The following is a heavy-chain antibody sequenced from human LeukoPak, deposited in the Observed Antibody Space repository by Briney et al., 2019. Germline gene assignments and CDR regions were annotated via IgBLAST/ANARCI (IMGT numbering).Heavy chain of an antibody. V-gene: IGHV3-21*01. CDR1: GFTFSSYS. CDR3: ARDLGYHDSSGATDY. J-gene: IGHJ4*02. D-gene: IGHD3-22*01. CDR2: ISSRSSYI. Sequence: GGSLRLSCAASGFTFSSYSMSWVRQAPGKGLEWVSSISSRSSYIYYADSVKGRFTISRDNAKNSLYLQMNSLRAEDTAVYYCARDLGYHDSSGATDYWGQGTLVTVSS.